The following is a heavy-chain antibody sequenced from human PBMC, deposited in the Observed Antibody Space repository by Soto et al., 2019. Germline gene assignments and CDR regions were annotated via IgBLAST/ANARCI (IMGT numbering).Heavy chain of an antibody. D-gene: IGHD2-2*01. V-gene: IGHV3-43*01. CDR1: GFTFGDYT. J-gene: IGHJ4*02. Sequence: EVQLVESGGVVVQPGGSLRLSCAASGFTFGDYTMHWVRQAPGKGLEWVSLISWDGGSTYYADSVKGRFTISRDNSKNSLYLQMSSLRTEDTALYYCAKAHCSSTSCYPDYWGQGTLVTVSS. CDR3: AKAHCSSTSCYPDY. CDR2: ISWDGGST.